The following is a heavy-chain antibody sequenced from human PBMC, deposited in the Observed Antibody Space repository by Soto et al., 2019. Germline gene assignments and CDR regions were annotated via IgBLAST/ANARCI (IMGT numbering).Heavy chain of an antibody. CDR3: ARVPVTAD. CDR1: GFTLNNYY. Sequence: EVHLVESGGGLVQPGGSLRLSCAASGFTLNNYYLSWVRQAPGKGLEWVGNIKVDGSDPHYVDSVKGRFTISRDNAENSIYLQMNSLKAEDTAMYYCARVPVTADWGQGTLVTVSS. V-gene: IGHV3-7*03. CDR2: IKVDGSDP. J-gene: IGHJ4*02.